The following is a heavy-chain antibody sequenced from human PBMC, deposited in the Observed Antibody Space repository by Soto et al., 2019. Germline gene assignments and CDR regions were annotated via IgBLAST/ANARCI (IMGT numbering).Heavy chain of an antibody. V-gene: IGHV2-5*02. Sequence: QITLNESGPPQVQPRQPLTLTCTLSGFSLTNSGVGVGWIRQSPGKAPEWLALIYWDDDKRYSPSLKSSLTSTKAASKNPGVLTMADLDPADTATDYCAHRVLRTVFGLVTTTAIYFYFWGQGTPVAVSS. CDR2: IYWDDDK. D-gene: IGHD3-3*01. J-gene: IGHJ4*02. CDR3: AHRVLRTVFGLVTTTAIYFYF. CDR1: GFSLTNSGVG.